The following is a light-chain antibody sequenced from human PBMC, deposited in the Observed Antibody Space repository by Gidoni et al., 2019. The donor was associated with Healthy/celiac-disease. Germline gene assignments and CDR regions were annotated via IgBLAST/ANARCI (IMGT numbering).Light chain of an antibody. CDR3: SSYTSSSTEGV. Sequence: QSALTQPASVSGSPGQSITISCTGTSSDVGGYNYVSWYQQHPGKAPKLMIYEVSNRPSGVSNRFSGSKSGNTASLTISGLQAEDEADYYCSSYTSSSTEGVFGGGTKLTV. V-gene: IGLV2-14*01. CDR1: SSDVGGYNY. CDR2: EVS. J-gene: IGLJ2*01.